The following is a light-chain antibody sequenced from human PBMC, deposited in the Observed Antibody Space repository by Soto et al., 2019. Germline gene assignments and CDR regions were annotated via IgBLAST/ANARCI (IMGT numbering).Light chain of an antibody. Sequence: QSVLTQPASVSGSPGQSITISCTGTSSDVGGYNYVSWYQQHPGDAPKLMIYHVRNRPSGVSNRFSGSKSGNTASLTISGLQAEDEADYYCSSYTSTTAYIFGTGTKVTVL. CDR3: SSYTSTTAYI. CDR2: HVR. CDR1: SSDVGGYNY. V-gene: IGLV2-14*03. J-gene: IGLJ1*01.